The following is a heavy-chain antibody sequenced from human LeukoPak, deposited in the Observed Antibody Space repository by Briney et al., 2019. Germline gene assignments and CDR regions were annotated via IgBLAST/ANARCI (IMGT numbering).Heavy chain of an antibody. Sequence: SETLSLTCAVYGGSFSGWWSWIRQPPGKGLEWIGEIHHSGGTKYNPSLRSLDTISVDTSKRQISLKMTSVTAADTAIYYCARHNGWAFDIWGQGTVITVSS. CDR2: IHHSGGT. CDR1: GGSFSGW. J-gene: IGHJ3*02. V-gene: IGHV4-34*01. D-gene: IGHD2-15*01. CDR3: ARHNGWAFDI.